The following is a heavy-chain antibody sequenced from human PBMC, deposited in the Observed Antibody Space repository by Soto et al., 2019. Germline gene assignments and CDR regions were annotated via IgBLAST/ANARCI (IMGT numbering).Heavy chain of an antibody. CDR3: ARVGGNWNDDYFDY. J-gene: IGHJ4*02. Sequence: QVQLVQSGAEVKKPGASVKVSCKASGYTFSDHDINWVRQASGQGPEWLGSMNPNSGDKGYAQNFRGRVTMTRATAQRTAYMELSSLRPEDPGVYYCARVGGNWNDDYFDYWGQGTLVTVSP. D-gene: IGHD1-1*01. CDR1: GYTFSDHD. CDR2: MNPNSGDK. V-gene: IGHV1-8*01.